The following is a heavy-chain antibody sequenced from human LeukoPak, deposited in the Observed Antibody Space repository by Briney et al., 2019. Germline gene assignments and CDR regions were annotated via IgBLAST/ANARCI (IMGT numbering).Heavy chain of an antibody. V-gene: IGHV3-48*03. D-gene: IGHD2-8*01. Sequence: GGSLRLSCAASGFTFSSYGMNWFRQAPGKGLEGVSYFSGSGSTIYYADSVKGRFTISRDNAKNSLYLQMNSLRAEDTAVYYCARGDLGYCTNGVCYTLWDYWGQGTLVTVSS. CDR3: ARGDLGYCTNGVCYTLWDY. CDR2: FSGSGSTI. J-gene: IGHJ4*02. CDR1: GFTFSSYG.